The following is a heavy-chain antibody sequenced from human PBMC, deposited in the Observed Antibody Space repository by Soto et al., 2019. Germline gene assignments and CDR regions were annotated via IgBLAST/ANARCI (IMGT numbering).Heavy chain of an antibody. J-gene: IGHJ4*02. CDR2: ISGSSSYI. D-gene: IGHD4-4*01. CDR3: ARASSNYDY. Sequence: AGCLKIGSATSGVTVRIYYMNWVRQAPGKGLEWVSSISGSSSYIYYADSVKGRFTISRDNAKNSLYLQMNSLRAEDTAVYYCARASSNYDYWGQGTPVTVSS. V-gene: IGHV3-21*01. CDR1: GVTVRIYY.